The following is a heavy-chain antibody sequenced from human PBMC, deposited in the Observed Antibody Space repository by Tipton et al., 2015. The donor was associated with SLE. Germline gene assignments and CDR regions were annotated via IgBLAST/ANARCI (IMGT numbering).Heavy chain of an antibody. CDR1: GGSISSGGYS. J-gene: IGHJ5*02. V-gene: IGHV4-30-2*01. CDR3: ARARIAAAVWFDP. CDR2: IYHSGST. Sequence: TLSLTCAVSGGSISSGGYSWSWIRQPPGKGLEWIGYIYHSGSTYYNPSLKSRVTISVDRSKNQFSLKLSSVTAADTAVYYCARARIAAAVWFDPRGQGALVTVSS. D-gene: IGHD6-13*01.